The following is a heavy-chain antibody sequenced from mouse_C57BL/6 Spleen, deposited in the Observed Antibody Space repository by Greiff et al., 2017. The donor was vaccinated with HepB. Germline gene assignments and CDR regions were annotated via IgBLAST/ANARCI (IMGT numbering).Heavy chain of an antibody. CDR1: GYTFTSYW. Sequence: QVQLQQPGAELVKPGASVKLSCKASGYTFTSYWMHWVKQRPGRGLEWIGRIDPNCGGTKYNEKFKSKATLTVDKPSSTAYMQRSSLTSEDSAVYYGARVESNADYPFAYWGQGTLVTVSA. CDR3: ARVESNADYPFAY. V-gene: IGHV1-72*01. CDR2: IDPNCGGT. D-gene: IGHD5-5*01. J-gene: IGHJ3*01.